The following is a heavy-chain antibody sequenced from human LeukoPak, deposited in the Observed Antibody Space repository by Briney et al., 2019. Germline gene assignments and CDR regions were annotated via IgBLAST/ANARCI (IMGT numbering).Heavy chain of an antibody. J-gene: IGHJ6*03. CDR2: ISYDGSNT. V-gene: IGHV3-30*18. Sequence: PGGSLRLSCAASGFTFSSYGMHWVRQAPGKGLEWVALISYDGSNTYYADSVRGRFTISRDNSKNTLYLQMNSLRAEDTGVYYCAKRGESYYMDVWGKGTSVTVSS. D-gene: IGHD3-16*01. CDR3: AKRGESYYMDV. CDR1: GFTFSSYG.